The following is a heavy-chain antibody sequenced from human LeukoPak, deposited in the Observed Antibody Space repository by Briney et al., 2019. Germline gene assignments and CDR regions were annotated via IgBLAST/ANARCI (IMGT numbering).Heavy chain of an antibody. CDR1: GFTFSGYS. Sequence: PGGSLRLSCAASGFTFSGYSMSWVRQTPGKGLEWVANIKHDGSDKYFEDSVKGRFTISRDNAKSSLYLQMNSLRAESTAVYYCATDQYNWNDGYSHYYMDVWGKGTTVTVSS. V-gene: IGHV3-7*01. CDR3: ATDQYNWNDGYSHYYMDV. D-gene: IGHD1-1*01. J-gene: IGHJ6*03. CDR2: IKHDGSDK.